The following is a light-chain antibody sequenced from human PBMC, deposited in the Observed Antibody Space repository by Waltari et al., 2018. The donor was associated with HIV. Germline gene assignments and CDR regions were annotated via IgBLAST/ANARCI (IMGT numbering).Light chain of an antibody. J-gene: IGLJ2*01. Sequence: HSLLTQPPSVSGAPGQRVTISCTGSSSNIGAGYAVNWYQKYPGTAPKLLIFQNINRPSGVPDRFAGSKSVTSASLVITGLEAEDEADYYCQSYDRRLMWVFGGGTSLTV. CDR2: QNI. CDR3: QSYDRRLMWV. CDR1: SSNIGAGYA. V-gene: IGLV1-40*01.